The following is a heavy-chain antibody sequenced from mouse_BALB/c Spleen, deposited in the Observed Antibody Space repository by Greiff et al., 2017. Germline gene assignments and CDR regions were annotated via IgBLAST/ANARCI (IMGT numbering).Heavy chain of an antibody. CDR3: ARIYYDYDYAMDD. Sequence: EVQLQQSGAELVKPGASVKLSCTASGFNIKDTYMHWVKQRPEQGLEWIGRIDPANGNTKYDPKFQGKATITADTSSNTAYLQLSSLTSEDTAVYYCARIYYDYDYAMDDWGQGTSVTVSS. V-gene: IGHV14-3*02. CDR1: GFNIKDTY. J-gene: IGHJ4*01. D-gene: IGHD2-4*01. CDR2: IDPANGNT.